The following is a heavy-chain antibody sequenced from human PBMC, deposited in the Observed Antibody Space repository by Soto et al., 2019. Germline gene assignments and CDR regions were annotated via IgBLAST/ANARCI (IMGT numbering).Heavy chain of an antibody. V-gene: IGHV4-30-4*01. Sequence: SETLSLTCTVSGGSISSGDYYWSWIRQPPGKGLEWIGYIYYSGSTYYNPSLKSRVTISVDTSKNQFSLKLSSVTAADTAVYYCARVGYCSGGSCYLGGPFDYWGQGTLLTVSS. J-gene: IGHJ4*02. CDR1: GGSISSGDYY. D-gene: IGHD2-15*01. CDR2: IYYSGST. CDR3: ARVGYCSGGSCYLGGPFDY.